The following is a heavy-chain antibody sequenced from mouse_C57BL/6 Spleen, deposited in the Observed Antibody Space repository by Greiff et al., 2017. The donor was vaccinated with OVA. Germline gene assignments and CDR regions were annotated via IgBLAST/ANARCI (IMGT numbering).Heavy chain of an antibody. Sequence: DVHLVESGGGLVKPGGSLKLSCAASGFTFSDYGMHWVRQAPEKGLEWVAYISSGSSTIYYADTVKGRFTISRDNAKNTLFLQMTSLRSEDTAMYYCARGYYGSSYLYFDYWGQGTTLTVSS. CDR3: ARGYYGSSYLYFDY. V-gene: IGHV5-17*01. CDR1: GFTFSDYG. CDR2: ISSGSSTI. J-gene: IGHJ2*01. D-gene: IGHD1-1*01.